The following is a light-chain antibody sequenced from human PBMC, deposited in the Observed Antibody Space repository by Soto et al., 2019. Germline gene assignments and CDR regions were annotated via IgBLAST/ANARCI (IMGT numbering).Light chain of an antibody. CDR3: QHYNSYSEA. V-gene: IGKV1-27*01. CDR1: QGISHY. Sequence: DIQMTQSPSSLSASVGYSVTITCLAIQGISHYLAWYQQKTGKVPKLLIYAASTLQSGVPSRFSGSGSGTEFTLTIRSLQTDEFATYYCQHYNSYSEALGQGNKGDI. CDR2: AAS. J-gene: IGKJ1*01.